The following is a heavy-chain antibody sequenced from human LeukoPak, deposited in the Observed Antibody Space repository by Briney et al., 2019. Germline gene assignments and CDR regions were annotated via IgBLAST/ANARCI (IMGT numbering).Heavy chain of an antibody. CDR1: GGSFSGYY. J-gene: IGHJ4*02. D-gene: IGHD3-9*01. Sequence: SETLSLTCAVYGGSFSGYYWSWIRQPPGKGLEWIGEINHSGSTNYNPSLKSRVTISVDTSKNQFSLKLSSVTAADTAVYYCARGLVRYLANWGQGTLVTVSS. CDR2: INHSGST. CDR3: ARGLVRYLAN. V-gene: IGHV4-34*01.